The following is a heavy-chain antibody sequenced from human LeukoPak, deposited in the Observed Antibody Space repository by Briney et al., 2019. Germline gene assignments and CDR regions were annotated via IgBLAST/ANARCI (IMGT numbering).Heavy chain of an antibody. V-gene: IGHV1-8*01. CDR2: MNPKKGNT. Sequence: ASVKVSCKPSGYTFTRYDINWVRQATGQGLEGMGWMNPKKGNTGYAQKCQGRVNMTRNTSLSTAYMELSSLRSEDTAVYYYARAPGIVVVPAAILADEYYYYCYYMDVWGKGTTVTVSS. CDR3: ARAPGIVVVPAAILADEYYYYCYYMDV. CDR1: GYTFTRYD. J-gene: IGHJ6*03. D-gene: IGHD2-2*02.